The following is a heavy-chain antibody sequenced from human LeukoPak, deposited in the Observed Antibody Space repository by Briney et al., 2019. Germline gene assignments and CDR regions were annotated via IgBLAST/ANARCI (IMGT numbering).Heavy chain of an antibody. CDR3: AREREDYYDSSGYKT. CDR2: IYYSGST. J-gene: IGHJ5*02. CDR1: GGSISSGDYY. D-gene: IGHD3-22*01. V-gene: IGHV4-30-4*01. Sequence: SETLSLTCTVSGGSISSGDYYWSWIRQPPGKGLEWIGYIYYSGSTYYNPSLKSRVTISVDTSKNQSSLKLRSVTAADTAVYYCAREREDYYDSSGYKTWGQGTLVTVSS.